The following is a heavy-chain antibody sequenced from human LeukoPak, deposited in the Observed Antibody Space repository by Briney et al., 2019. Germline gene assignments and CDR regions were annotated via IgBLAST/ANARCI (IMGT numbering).Heavy chain of an antibody. D-gene: IGHD3-9*01. V-gene: IGHV3-30*18. Sequence: GGSLRLSCAVSGFTFSSYGMQWVRQAPGKGPEWVAVISYDGNTKYYADSVKGRFTISRDNAKNTLYLQMNSPRAEDTAVYYCAKEILTGYYLDYWGQGTLVTVSS. J-gene: IGHJ4*02. CDR3: AKEILTGYYLDY. CDR1: GFTFSSYG. CDR2: ISYDGNTK.